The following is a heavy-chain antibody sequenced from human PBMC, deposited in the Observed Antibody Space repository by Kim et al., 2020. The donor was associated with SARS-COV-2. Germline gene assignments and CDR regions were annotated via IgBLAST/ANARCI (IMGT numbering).Heavy chain of an antibody. Sequence: GGSLRLSCAASGFTFSSYAMSWVRQAPGKGLEWVSAISGSGGSTYYADSVKGRFTISRDNSKNTLYLQMNSLRAEDTAVYYCAKAIPLDSSDYTGLLYYYYGVDVWGQGTTVTVSS. CDR3: AKAIPLDSSDYTGLLYYYYGVDV. D-gene: IGHD3-3*01. CDR1: GFTFSSYA. V-gene: IGHV3-23*01. J-gene: IGHJ6*02. CDR2: ISGSGGST.